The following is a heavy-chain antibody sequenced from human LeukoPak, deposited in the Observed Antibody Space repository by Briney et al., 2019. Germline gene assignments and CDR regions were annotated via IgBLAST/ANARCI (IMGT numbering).Heavy chain of an antibody. V-gene: IGHV4-34*01. CDR1: GGSFSGSY. CDR3: ARGIVYGSGSYYKAYYFDS. CDR2: INHSGTT. J-gene: IGHJ4*02. D-gene: IGHD3-10*01. Sequence: SETPSLTCSVSGGSFSGSYWSWIRQPPGKGLEWIGEINHSGTTNYNPSLASRVTVSVDTSKNQFSLNLTSVTAADTAVYFCARGIVYGSGSYYKAYYFDSWGQGTLVTVSS.